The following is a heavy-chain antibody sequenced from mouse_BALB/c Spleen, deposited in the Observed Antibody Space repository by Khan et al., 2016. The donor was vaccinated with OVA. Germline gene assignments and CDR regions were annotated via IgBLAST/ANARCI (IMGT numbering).Heavy chain of an antibody. V-gene: IGHV9-4*02. CDR1: GYTFTTAG. J-gene: IGHJ4*01. CDR2: INTHSGVP. CDR3: ARGGADYYRNDGGAMEY. D-gene: IGHD2-14*01. Sequence: QIQLVQSGPELKKPGETVRISCKASGYTFTTAGIQWVQKMPGKGLKWIGWINTHSGVPKYAEDFKGRFAFSLEISVNTAYLQITNLNNEDTATYFGARGGADYYRNDGGAMEYWGQGTSGTVSS.